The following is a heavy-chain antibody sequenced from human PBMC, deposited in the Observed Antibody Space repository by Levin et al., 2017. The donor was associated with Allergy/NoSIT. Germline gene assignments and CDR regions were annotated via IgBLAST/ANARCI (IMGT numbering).Heavy chain of an antibody. J-gene: IGHJ6*02. V-gene: IGHV3-48*03. CDR2: ISSSGSTI. CDR1: GFTFSSYE. CDR3: AKLQLWFPYYYGMDV. D-gene: IGHD5-18*01. Sequence: GGSLRLSCAASGFTFSSYEMNWVRQAPGKGLEWVSYISSSGSTIYYADSVKGRFTISRDNAKNSLYLQMNSLRAEDTAVYYCAKLQLWFPYYYGMDVWGQGTTVTVSS.